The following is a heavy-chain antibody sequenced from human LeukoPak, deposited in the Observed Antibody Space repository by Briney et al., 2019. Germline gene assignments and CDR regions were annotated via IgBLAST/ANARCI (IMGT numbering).Heavy chain of an antibody. CDR1: GFTFSSYG. J-gene: IGHJ4*02. D-gene: IGHD6-13*01. V-gene: IGHV3-23*01. CDR2: ISGSGGST. Sequence: PGGSLRLSCAASGFTFSSYGMSWVRQAPGNGLKGVSAISGSGGSTYYADSVKGRFTISRDNSKNTLYLQMNSLRAEDTAVYYCAKDNLYSSISNGATGGFDYWGQGTLVTVSS. CDR3: AKDNLYSSISNGATGGFDY.